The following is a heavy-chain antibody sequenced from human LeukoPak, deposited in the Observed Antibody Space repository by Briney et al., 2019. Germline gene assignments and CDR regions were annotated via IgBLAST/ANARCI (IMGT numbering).Heavy chain of an antibody. D-gene: IGHD3/OR15-3a*01. CDR2: IWFDGSNE. J-gene: IGHJ4*02. CDR3: AKVVPFGLGFDY. Sequence: GWSLRLSCAASGFIFSNYGMHWVRQAPGKGLEWVAVIWFDGSNEDYAGSVKGRFTISRDNSKNTLFLQMNSLRAEDTAVYYCAKVVPFGLGFDYWGQGTLVTVSS. V-gene: IGHV3-33*06. CDR1: GFIFSNYG.